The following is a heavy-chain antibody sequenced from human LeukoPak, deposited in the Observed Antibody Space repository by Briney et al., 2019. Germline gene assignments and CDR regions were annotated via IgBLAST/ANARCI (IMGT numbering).Heavy chain of an antibody. D-gene: IGHD3-10*01. Sequence: SVKVSCEASGGTFSSYAVSWVRQAPGQGLEWMGGIIPIFGTANYAQKFQGRVTVTADESTSTAYMELSSLRSEDTAVYYCARDRLLWFGESHAFDIWGQGTMVTVSS. J-gene: IGHJ3*02. CDR2: IIPIFGTA. CDR1: GGTFSSYA. CDR3: ARDRLLWFGESHAFDI. V-gene: IGHV1-69*13.